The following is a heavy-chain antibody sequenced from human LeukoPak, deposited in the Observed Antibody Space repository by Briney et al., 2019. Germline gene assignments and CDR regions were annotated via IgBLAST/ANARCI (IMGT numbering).Heavy chain of an antibody. CDR3: ARTQLQRVFDS. D-gene: IGHD1-1*01. J-gene: IGHJ4*02. Sequence: SQTLSLTCAISGDSVSSTRAAWNWLRQSPSRGLEWLGRTYYRSKWSNDYAESVKSRITINPDTSKNQFSLQLTSVTPEDTAVYYCARTQLQRVFDSWGRGTLVTVSS. CDR2: TYYRSKWSN. CDR1: GDSVSSTRAA. V-gene: IGHV6-1*01.